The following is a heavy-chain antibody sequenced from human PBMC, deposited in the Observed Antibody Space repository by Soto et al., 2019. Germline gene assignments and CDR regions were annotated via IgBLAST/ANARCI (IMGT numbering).Heavy chain of an antibody. Sequence: ASVKVSCKASGYTFTSYGISWVRQAPGQGLEWMGWISAYNGNTNYAQKLQGRVTMTTDTSTSTAYMELRSLRSDDTAVYYCARDNDGSGSYYHNWFDPWGRGTLVTVSS. CDR3: ARDNDGSGSYYHNWFDP. D-gene: IGHD3-10*01. CDR1: GYTFTSYG. V-gene: IGHV1-18*01. J-gene: IGHJ5*02. CDR2: ISAYNGNT.